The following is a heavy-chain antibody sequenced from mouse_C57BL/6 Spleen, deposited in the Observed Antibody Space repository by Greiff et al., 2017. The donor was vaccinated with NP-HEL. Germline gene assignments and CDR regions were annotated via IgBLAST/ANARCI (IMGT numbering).Heavy chain of an antibody. J-gene: IGHJ1*03. D-gene: IGHD2-4*01. CDR2: INPNNGGT. Sequence: VQLQQSGPELVKPGASVKISCKASGYTFTDYYMNWVKQSHGKSLEWIGDINPNNGGTSYNQKFKGKATLTVDKSSSTAYMELRSLTSEDSTVYYCARSYDYDRDWYFDVWGTGTTVTVSS. CDR1: GYTFTDYY. CDR3: ARSYDYDRDWYFDV. V-gene: IGHV1-26*01.